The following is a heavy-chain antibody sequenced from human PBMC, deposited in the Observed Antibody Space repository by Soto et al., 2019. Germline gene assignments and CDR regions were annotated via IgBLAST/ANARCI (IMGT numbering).Heavy chain of an antibody. CDR3: ARHRDPGYSSSWFNS. V-gene: IGHV4-30-2*03. D-gene: IGHD6-13*01. Sequence: PSETLSLTCAVSGGSISSGGYSWSWIRQPPGKGLEWIGSKYYTGTSHYNPSLNSRVTISVDTSNNQFSLKLTSVTAADTAVYYCARHRDPGYSSSWFNSWGQGTLVTVSS. CDR2: KYYTGTS. J-gene: IGHJ5*01. CDR1: GGSISSGGYS.